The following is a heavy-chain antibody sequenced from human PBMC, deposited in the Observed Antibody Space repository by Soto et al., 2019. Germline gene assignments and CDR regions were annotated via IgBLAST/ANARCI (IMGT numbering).Heavy chain of an antibody. CDR3: ARNYGGNSGSDS. Sequence: PSETLSLTCTVSGGSISSSSYYWGWIRQPPGKGLEWIGSIYYSGNTYYNPSLKSRVTISVDRSKNQFSLKLSSVTTADTAVYYCARNYGGNSGSDSWGQGTLVTVSS. V-gene: IGHV4-39*07. J-gene: IGHJ4*02. D-gene: IGHD4-17*01. CDR2: IYYSGNT. CDR1: GGSISSSSYY.